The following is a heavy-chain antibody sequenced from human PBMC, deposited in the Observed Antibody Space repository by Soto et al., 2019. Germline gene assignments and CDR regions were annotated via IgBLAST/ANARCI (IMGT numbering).Heavy chain of an antibody. CDR2: INAGNGNT. CDR3: ARERVSILWFGELLKRYYYGMDV. V-gene: IGHV1-3*01. J-gene: IGHJ6*02. D-gene: IGHD3-10*01. Sequence: ASVKVSCKASGYTFTSYAMHWVRQAPGQRLEWMGWINAGNGNTKYSQKFQGRVTITRDTSASTAYMELSSLRSEDTAVYYCARERVSILWFGELLKRYYYGMDVWGQGTTVTVSS. CDR1: GYTFTSYA.